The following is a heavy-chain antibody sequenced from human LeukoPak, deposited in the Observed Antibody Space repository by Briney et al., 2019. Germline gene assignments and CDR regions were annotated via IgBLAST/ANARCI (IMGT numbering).Heavy chain of an antibody. Sequence: PSETLSLTCSVSSGSISSYFWSWIRQPPGKGLEWIAYMKYSGSTNYNSSLKSRVTISIDTSKNQFSLKLTSLTAADTAVYYCARGMTRDVFDIGGKGTMVTVSS. CDR1: SGSISSYF. J-gene: IGHJ3*02. CDR2: MKYSGST. CDR3: ARGMTRDVFDI. D-gene: IGHD2-21*02. V-gene: IGHV4-59*08.